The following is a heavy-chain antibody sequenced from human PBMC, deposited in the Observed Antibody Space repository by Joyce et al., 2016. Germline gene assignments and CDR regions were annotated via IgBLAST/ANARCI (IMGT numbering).Heavy chain of an antibody. V-gene: IGHV4-30-2*01. CDR3: ASGFNFKGRSFFDY. CDR1: GASVSSGGYS. CDR2: IYHNEST. Sequence: QLQLQESGSGLVKPSQTLSLTCAVSGASVSSGGYSWSWIRQPLGKGLEWIGYIYHNESTYYNPSLKSRVTISVDRSKNQFSLKLASVTAADTAVYYCASGFNFKGRSFFDYWGQGALVTVSS. J-gene: IGHJ4*02. D-gene: IGHD3-10*01.